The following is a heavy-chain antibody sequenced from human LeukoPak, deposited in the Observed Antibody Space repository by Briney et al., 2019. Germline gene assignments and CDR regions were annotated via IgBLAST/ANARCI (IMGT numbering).Heavy chain of an antibody. Sequence: GGSLRLSCAASGFTFSSYSMNWVRQAPGKGLKWVSSISSSSSYIYYADSVKGRFTISRDNAKNSLYLQMNSLRAEDTAVYYCARIPAKGTGYWGQGTRVTVSS. J-gene: IGHJ4*02. CDR3: ARIPAKGTGY. CDR1: GFTFSSYS. D-gene: IGHD1-1*01. V-gene: IGHV3-21*01. CDR2: ISSSSSYI.